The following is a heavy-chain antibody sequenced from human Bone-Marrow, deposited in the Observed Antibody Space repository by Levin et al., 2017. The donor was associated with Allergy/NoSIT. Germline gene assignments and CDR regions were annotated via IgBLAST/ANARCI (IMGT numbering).Heavy chain of an antibody. CDR2: ISYDGSNK. CDR1: GFTFSSYG. J-gene: IGHJ4*02. CDR3: AKDPFDY. Sequence: LSLTCAASGFTFSSYGMHWVRQAPGKGLEWVAVISYDGSNKYYADSVKGRFTISRDNSKNTLYLQMNSLRAEDTAVYYCAKDPFDYWGQGTLVTVSS. V-gene: IGHV3-30*18.